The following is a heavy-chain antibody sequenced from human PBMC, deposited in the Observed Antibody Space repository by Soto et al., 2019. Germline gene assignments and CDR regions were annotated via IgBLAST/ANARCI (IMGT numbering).Heavy chain of an antibody. V-gene: IGHV1-8*01. CDR1: GDTFIKYD. CDR3: ARRKERSGPNYFDY. D-gene: IGHD6-25*01. J-gene: IGHJ4*02. Sequence: QVQMVQSGAEVKKPGASVKVSCKASGDTFIKYDINWVRQATGQGLEWMGWMNPSNGNAGYAQNFRGRVTMTRNTSISTAYMELSGLRYEDTAAYYCARRKERSGPNYFDYWGQGTLVTVSS. CDR2: MNPSNGNA.